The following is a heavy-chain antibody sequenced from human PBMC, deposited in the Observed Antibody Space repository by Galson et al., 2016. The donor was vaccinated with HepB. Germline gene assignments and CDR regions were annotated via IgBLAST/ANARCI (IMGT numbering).Heavy chain of an antibody. D-gene: IGHD2-21*02. CDR3: ARDANLAYCRGDCYWFDY. CDR1: GFTFSSYG. Sequence: SLRLSCAASGFTFSSYGMHWVRQAPGKGLEWVAVISYDGSNKYYADSVKGRFTVSRDNSKNTLYLQMNSLRTEDTAVYYCARDANLAYCRGDCYWFDYWGPGTLVTVSS. V-gene: IGHV3-30*03. CDR2: ISYDGSNK. J-gene: IGHJ4*02.